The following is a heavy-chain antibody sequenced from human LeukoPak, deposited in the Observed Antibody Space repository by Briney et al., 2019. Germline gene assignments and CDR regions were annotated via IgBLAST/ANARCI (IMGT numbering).Heavy chain of an antibody. CDR3: ARVRMVVVVTAIVPFDY. J-gene: IGHJ4*02. Sequence: ASVKVSCKASGYTFTGYYMHWVRQAPGQGLEWMGWINPNSGGTNYAQKFQGRVTMTRDTSISTAYMELSRLRSDDTAVYYCARVRMVVVVTAIVPFDYWGQGTPVTVSS. CDR2: INPNSGGT. CDR1: GYTFTGYY. V-gene: IGHV1-2*02. D-gene: IGHD2-21*02.